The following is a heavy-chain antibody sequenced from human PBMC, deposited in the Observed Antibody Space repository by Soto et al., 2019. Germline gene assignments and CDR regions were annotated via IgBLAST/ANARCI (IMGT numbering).Heavy chain of an antibody. J-gene: IGHJ4*02. CDR1: GYTFTSYG. Sequence: ASVKVSCKASGYTFTSYGISWVRQAPGQGLEWMGWISAYNGNTNYAQKLQGRVTMTTDTSTSTAYVELRSLRSDDTAVYYCARDDPYSSGWSDYWGQGTLVTVSS. D-gene: IGHD6-19*01. CDR2: ISAYNGNT. CDR3: ARDDPYSSGWSDY. V-gene: IGHV1-18*04.